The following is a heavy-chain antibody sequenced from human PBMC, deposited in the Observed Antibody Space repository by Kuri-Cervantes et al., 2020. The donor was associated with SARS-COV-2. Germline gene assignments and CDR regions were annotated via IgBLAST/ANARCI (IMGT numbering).Heavy chain of an antibody. CDR3: AIQVVPGDAFDI. J-gene: IGHJ3*02. CDR1: GYSISSGYY. Sequence: SQTLSLTCAVSGYSISSGYYWGWIRQPPGKGLEWIGSIYHSGSTYYNPSLKSRVTISVDTSKNQFSLKLSSVTAADTAVYYCAIQVVPGDAFDIWGQGTMVTFSS. CDR2: IYHSGST. V-gene: IGHV4-38-2*01. D-gene: IGHD3-22*01.